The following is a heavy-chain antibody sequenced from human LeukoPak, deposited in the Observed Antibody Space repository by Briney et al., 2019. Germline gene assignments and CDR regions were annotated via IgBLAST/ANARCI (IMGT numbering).Heavy chain of an antibody. D-gene: IGHD5-12*01. V-gene: IGHV5-51*01. CDR1: GYSLTSYW. CDR2: INPGDSDT. J-gene: IGHJ4*02. CDR3: ATTGYSSHWEYY. Sequence: GESLKISCKVSGYSLTSYWIGWARQMPGKGLEWMEIINPGDSDTLYSPSFQGQVTISVDKSITTAYLQWSRLEASDTAMYYCATTGYSSHWEYYWGQGTLVTVSS.